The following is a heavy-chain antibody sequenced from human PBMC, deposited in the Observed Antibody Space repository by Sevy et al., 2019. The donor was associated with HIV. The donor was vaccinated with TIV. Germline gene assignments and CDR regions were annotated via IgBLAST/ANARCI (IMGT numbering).Heavy chain of an antibody. CDR3: ASDYMITFGGVIVSHSDAFDI. V-gene: IGHV3-7*03. D-gene: IGHD3-16*02. Sequence: GGSLRLSCAASGFTFSSYWMSWVRQAPGKGLEWVANIKQDGSEKYYVDSVKGRFTISRDNAKNSLYLQMNSLRAEDTAVYYCASDYMITFGGVIVSHSDAFDIWGQGTMVTVSS. CDR1: GFTFSSYW. CDR2: IKQDGSEK. J-gene: IGHJ3*02.